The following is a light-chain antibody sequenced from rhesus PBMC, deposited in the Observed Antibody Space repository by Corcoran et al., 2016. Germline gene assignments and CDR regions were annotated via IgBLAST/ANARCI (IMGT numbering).Light chain of an antibody. Sequence: DIQMTQSPSSLSASVGDTVTITCRASQSISSWLDWYQQKPGKAPKLLIYKASSLQSGVPSRVSGSGSGTDFTLPISSLQPEDFATYYFLQYSSSPWTFGQGTKVEIK. J-gene: IGKJ1*01. CDR2: KAS. V-gene: IGKV1-22*01. CDR3: LQYSSSPWT. CDR1: QSISSW.